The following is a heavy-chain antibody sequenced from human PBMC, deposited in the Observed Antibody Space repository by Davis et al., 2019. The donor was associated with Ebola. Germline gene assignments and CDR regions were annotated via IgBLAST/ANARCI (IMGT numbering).Heavy chain of an antibody. CDR3: TSQSRNYDFWSGYRYYFDY. Sequence: DYTAPVKGRFTISRDDSKNTLYLQMNSLKTEDTAVYYCTSQSRNYDFWSGYRYYFDYWGQGTLVTVSS. J-gene: IGHJ4*02. V-gene: IGHV3-15*01. D-gene: IGHD3-3*01.